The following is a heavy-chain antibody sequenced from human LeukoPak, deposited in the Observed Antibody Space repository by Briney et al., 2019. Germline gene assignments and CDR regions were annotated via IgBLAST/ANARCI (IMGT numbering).Heavy chain of an antibody. D-gene: IGHD2-15*01. CDR3: ARSIHVYCSGGSCYSVNFDY. CDR2: ISVSGGST. Sequence: PGGSLRLSCAASEFTFSSYSMNWVRQAPGKGLEWVSEISVSGGSTYYADSVKGRFTISRDNSKNTLYLQMNSLRAEDTAVYYCARSIHVYCSGGSCYSVNFDYWGQGTLVTVSS. CDR1: EFTFSSYS. V-gene: IGHV3-23*01. J-gene: IGHJ4*02.